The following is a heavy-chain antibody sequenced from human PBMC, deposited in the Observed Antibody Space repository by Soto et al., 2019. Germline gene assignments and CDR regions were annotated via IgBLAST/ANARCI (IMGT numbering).Heavy chain of an antibody. J-gene: IGHJ6*02. CDR3: ARFGGGMDV. Sequence: QVQLQESGPGLVKPSGTLSLTCVVSGGSISGMNGWYWVRQPPGKGLEWIGEIYHSGSTHYNPSLKTRVPIPVDKSNNQFSLKLSSVTAAHTAVYYCARFGGGMDVWGQGTTVTVSS. D-gene: IGHD3-10*01. CDR1: GGSISGMNG. V-gene: IGHV4-4*02. CDR2: IYHSGST.